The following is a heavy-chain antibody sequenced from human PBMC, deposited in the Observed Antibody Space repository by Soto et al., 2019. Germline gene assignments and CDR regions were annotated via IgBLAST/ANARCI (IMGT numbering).Heavy chain of an antibody. CDR3: ARHRLGHGGEFKY. V-gene: IGHV4-39*01. CDR2: IYYSGNT. Sequence: QLQLQESGPGLVKPSETLSLTCTVSGGSISSSSYYWGWIRQPPGKGLEWIGSIYYSGNTYYNPPLKSRVNLSIDTSKTQFSMKLSSVTAADAAVYYCARHRLGHGGEFKYWGQGTLVTVSS. CDR1: GGSISSSSYY. D-gene: IGHD2-21*01. J-gene: IGHJ4*02.